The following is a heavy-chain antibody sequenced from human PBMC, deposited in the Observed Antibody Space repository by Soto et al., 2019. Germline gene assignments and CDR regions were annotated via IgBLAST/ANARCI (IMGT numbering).Heavy chain of an antibody. V-gene: IGHV3-30*18. Sequence: GGSLRLSCAASGFTFSSYGMHWVRQAPGKGLEWVAVISYDGSNKYYADSVKGRFTISRDNSKNTLYLQMNSLRAEDTAVYYCAKDAAYCSSTSCFGRYYYYYMDVWGKGTTVTVSS. J-gene: IGHJ6*03. CDR3: AKDAAYCSSTSCFGRYYYYYMDV. D-gene: IGHD2-2*01. CDR1: GFTFSSYG. CDR2: ISYDGSNK.